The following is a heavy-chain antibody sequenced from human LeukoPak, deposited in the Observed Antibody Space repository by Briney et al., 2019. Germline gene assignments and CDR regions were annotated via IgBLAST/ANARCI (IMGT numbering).Heavy chain of an antibody. J-gene: IGHJ6*04. D-gene: IGHD2-2*02. Sequence: ASVKVSCKASGYTFTSYYMHWVRRAPGQGLEWMGIINPSGGSTSYAQKFQGRVTVTRDTSTSTVYMELSSLRSEDTAVYYCVARLLAAILVDVWGKGTTVTVSS. CDR1: GYTFTSYY. CDR3: VARLLAAILVDV. V-gene: IGHV1-46*01. CDR2: INPSGGST.